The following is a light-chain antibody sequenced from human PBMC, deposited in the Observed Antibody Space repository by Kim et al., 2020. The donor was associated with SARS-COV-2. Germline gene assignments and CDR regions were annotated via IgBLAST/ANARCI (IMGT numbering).Light chain of an antibody. J-gene: IGKJ1*01. CDR2: WAS. CDR3: QQFYTNPLWT. V-gene: IGKV4-1*01. CDR1: HSVSSGADSKDC. Sequence: TISCKSIHSVSSGADSKDCLAWYQLKPGQPPKLLISWASARETGVPVRFSGRGSGTDFTLTISSLQPEDVAVYYCQQFYTNPLWTFGQGTKVDIK.